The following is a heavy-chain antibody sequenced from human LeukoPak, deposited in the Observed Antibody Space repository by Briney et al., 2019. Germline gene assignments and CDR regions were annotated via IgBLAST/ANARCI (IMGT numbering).Heavy chain of an antibody. D-gene: IGHD3-16*02. CDR1: GGSISSGGYY. Sequence: SETLSLTCTVSGGSISSGGYYWSWIRQHPGKGLEWIGYIYYSGSTYYNPSLKSRVTISVDTSKNQFSLKLSSVTAADTAVYYCARVIDYVWGSHRRPHPSYYFDYWGQGTLVTVSS. CDR3: ARVIDYVWGSHRRPHPSYYFDY. J-gene: IGHJ4*02. V-gene: IGHV4-31*03. CDR2: IYYSGST.